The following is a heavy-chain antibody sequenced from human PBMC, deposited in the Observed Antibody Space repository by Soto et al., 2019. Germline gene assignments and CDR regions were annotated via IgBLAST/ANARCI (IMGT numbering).Heavy chain of an antibody. Sequence: GGSLRLSCAASGFTFSSYGMHWVRQALGKGLEWVAVIWYDGSNKYYADSVKGRFTISRDNSKNTLYLQMNSLRAEDTAVYYCARAIKQQLVRRGFDYWGQGTLVTVSS. CDR2: IWYDGSNK. V-gene: IGHV3-33*01. CDR1: GFTFSSYG. D-gene: IGHD6-13*01. J-gene: IGHJ4*02. CDR3: ARAIKQQLVRRGFDY.